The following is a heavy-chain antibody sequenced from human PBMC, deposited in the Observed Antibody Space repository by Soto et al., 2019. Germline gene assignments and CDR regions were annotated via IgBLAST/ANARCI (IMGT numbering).Heavy chain of an antibody. CDR3: ARDWRDIVVVPAAITEWFDP. CDR2: VSAYNGNT. J-gene: IGHJ5*02. V-gene: IGHV1-18*01. D-gene: IGHD2-2*01. CDR1: GYTFTSYG. Sequence: ASVKVSCKASGYTFTSYGISWVRQAPGQGLKWMGWVSAYNGNTNYAQKLQGRVTMTTDTSTSTAYMELRSLRSDDTAVYYCARDWRDIVVVPAAITEWFDPWGQGTLVTVSS.